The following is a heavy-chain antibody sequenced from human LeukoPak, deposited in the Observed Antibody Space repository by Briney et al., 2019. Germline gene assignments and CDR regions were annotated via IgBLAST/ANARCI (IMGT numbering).Heavy chain of an antibody. J-gene: IGHJ4*02. Sequence: ESLKISCKGSGYTFTNHWIAWVRQMPGKGLECMGIINPVDSETRYSPSFQGQVTISVDKSITTASLQWSSLRASDTAMYYCARQGSSSTSWQTIDYWGQGTLVTVSS. D-gene: IGHD2-2*01. CDR1: GYTFTNHW. CDR3: ARQGSSSTSWQTIDY. V-gene: IGHV5-51*01. CDR2: INPVDSET.